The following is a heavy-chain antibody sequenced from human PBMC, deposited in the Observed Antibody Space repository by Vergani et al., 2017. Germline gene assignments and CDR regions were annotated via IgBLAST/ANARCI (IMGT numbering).Heavy chain of an antibody. CDR3: ARAYDSSGYQGGPDAFDI. CDR1: GYSFTSYW. CDR2: IYPGDSDT. Sequence: EVQLVQSGAEVKTPGESLKISCKGSGYSFTSYWIGWVRQMPGKGLEWMGIIYPGDSDTRYSPSFQGQVTISADKSIRTAYLQWSSLKASDTAMYYCARAYDSSGYQGGPDAFDIWGQGTMVTVSS. V-gene: IGHV5-51*01. J-gene: IGHJ3*02. D-gene: IGHD3-22*01.